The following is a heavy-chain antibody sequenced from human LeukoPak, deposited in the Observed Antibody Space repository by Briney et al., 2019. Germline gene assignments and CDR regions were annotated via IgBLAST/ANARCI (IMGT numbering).Heavy chain of an antibody. D-gene: IGHD2-2*01. Sequence: GGSLRLSCAVSGLTFSSYWMSWVRQAPGKGREWVANINQDGSEKYYVDSVKGRFTISRDNAKNSLYLQMNSLRAEDTAVYYCARDRYCSSTSCYDWFDPWGQGTLVTVSS. J-gene: IGHJ5*02. CDR2: INQDGSEK. V-gene: IGHV3-7*01. CDR3: ARDRYCSSTSCYDWFDP. CDR1: GLTFSSYW.